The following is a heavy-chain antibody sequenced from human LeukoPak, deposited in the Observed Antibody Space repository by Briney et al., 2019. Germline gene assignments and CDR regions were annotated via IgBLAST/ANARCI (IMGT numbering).Heavy chain of an antibody. CDR2: IFYSGNT. V-gene: IGHV4-39*01. CDR3: ARIKDEAFDV. J-gene: IGHJ3*01. CDR1: GDSISGSRCY. Sequence: SETLSLTCTVSGDSISGSRCYWGWIRQPPGKGLERIASIFYSGNTYYNPSLKSRVTIAVDTSKNQFSLKLYSVTAADTAVYYCARIKDEAFDVWGQGAMVSVSP.